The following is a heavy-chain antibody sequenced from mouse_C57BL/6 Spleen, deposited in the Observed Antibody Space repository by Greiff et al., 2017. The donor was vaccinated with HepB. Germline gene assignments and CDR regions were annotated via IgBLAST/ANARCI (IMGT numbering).Heavy chain of an antibody. CDR2: ISSGSSTI. CDR3: ASLYGSSAMDY. CDR1: GFTFSDYG. J-gene: IGHJ4*01. Sequence: EVMLVESGGGLVKPGGSLKLSCAASGFTFSDYGMHWVRQAPEKGLEWVAYISSGSSTIYYADTVKGLFTISRDNAKNTLFLQMTSLRSEDTAMYYCASLYGSSAMDYWGQGTSVTVSS. V-gene: IGHV5-17*01. D-gene: IGHD1-1*01.